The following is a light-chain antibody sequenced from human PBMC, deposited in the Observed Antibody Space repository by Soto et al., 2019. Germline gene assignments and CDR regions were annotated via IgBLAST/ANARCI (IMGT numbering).Light chain of an antibody. CDR3: QQYGSSLTIT. Sequence: EIVMTHSPVPLSVSPGEIATLSCRDSQSVSSSYLAWYQQKPCQAPRLLVYGASRRATGIPDRFSGSGSGTDFTLTISRLEPEDFAVYYGQQYGSSLTITFGQGTRLEIK. V-gene: IGKV3-20*01. CDR2: GAS. J-gene: IGKJ5*01. CDR1: QSVSSSY.